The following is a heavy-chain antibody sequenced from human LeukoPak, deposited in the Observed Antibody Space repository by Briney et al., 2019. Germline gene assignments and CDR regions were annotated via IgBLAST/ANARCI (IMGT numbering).Heavy chain of an antibody. V-gene: IGHV4-61*02. CDR3: ATSPDSSGYYPWAFDI. CDR1: GGSISSGSYY. CDR2: IYTSGST. J-gene: IGHJ3*02. Sequence: SETLSLTCTVSGGSISSGSYYWSWTRQPAGKGLEWIGRIYTSGSTNYNPSLKSRVTISVDTSKNQFSLKLSSVTAADTAVYYCATSPDSSGYYPWAFDIWGQGTMVTVSS. D-gene: IGHD3-22*01.